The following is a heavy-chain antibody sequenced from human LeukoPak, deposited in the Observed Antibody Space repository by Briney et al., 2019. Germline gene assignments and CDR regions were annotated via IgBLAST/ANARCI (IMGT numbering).Heavy chain of an antibody. CDR3: ARGTYYYDSSGYSFFDY. J-gene: IGHJ4*02. D-gene: IGHD3-22*01. V-gene: IGHV4-4*07. CDR1: GGSISSYY. CDR2: IYTSGST. Sequence: SETLSLTCTVSGGSISSYYWSWIRQPAGKGLEWIGRIYTSGSTNYNPSLKSRVTISVDKSKNQFSLKLSSVTAADTAVYYCARGTYYYDSSGYSFFDYWGQGTLVTVPS.